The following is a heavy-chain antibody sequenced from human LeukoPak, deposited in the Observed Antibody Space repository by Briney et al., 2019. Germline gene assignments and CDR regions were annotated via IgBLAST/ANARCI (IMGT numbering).Heavy chain of an antibody. J-gene: IGHJ4*02. CDR1: GGSIIPYY. Sequence: PSETLSLTCTVSGGSIIPYYWSWIRQPPGKGLEWIGYIYYSGSTNYNPSLKSRVTISLDTSKNQFSLKLSSVPAADTAVYYCARSTWLLDKWGQGTLVTVSS. V-gene: IGHV4-59*01. CDR2: IYYSGST. D-gene: IGHD3-22*01. CDR3: ARSTWLLDK.